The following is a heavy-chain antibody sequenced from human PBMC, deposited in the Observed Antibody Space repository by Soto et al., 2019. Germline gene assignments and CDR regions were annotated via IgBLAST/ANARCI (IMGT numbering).Heavy chain of an antibody. CDR1: GDSISSYY. Sequence: QVQLQESGPGLVKPSETLSLTCAVSGDSISSYYCMWIRQPPGKGLESIGYLYYGRSANYNPSLKSRVTLSLDTATNQCSLTLISMTAADTAVYYRALRSMAVVPEYRGQGTLVTVSS. CDR2: LYYGRSA. V-gene: IGHV4-59*01. J-gene: IGHJ4*02. D-gene: IGHD3-22*01. CDR3: ALRSMAVVPEY.